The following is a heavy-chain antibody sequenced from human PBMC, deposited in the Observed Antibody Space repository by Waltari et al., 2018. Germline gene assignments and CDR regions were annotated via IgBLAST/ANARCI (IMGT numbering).Heavy chain of an antibody. J-gene: IGHJ4*02. CDR2: IVPDGSDK. CDR1: GFTISRFW. CDR3: VGWNDPINS. Sequence: EAQLVQSGGGLVQPGGSLTLSCAASGFTISRFWMTWIRQAPGQGLQWVANIVPDGSDKYYVDSVKGRFTISRDNAENSLLLQMSSLRVEDTALYYCVGWNDPINSWGQGTLVAVSS. D-gene: IGHD1-1*01. V-gene: IGHV3-7*01.